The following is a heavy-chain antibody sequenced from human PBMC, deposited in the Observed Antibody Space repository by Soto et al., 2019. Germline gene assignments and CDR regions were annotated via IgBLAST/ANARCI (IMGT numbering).Heavy chain of an antibody. CDR3: ARDLYDSSGLGDYGMDV. V-gene: IGHV1-69*13. D-gene: IGHD3-22*01. CDR2: IIPIFGTA. CDR1: GGTFSSYA. Sequence: ASVKVSCKASGGTFSSYAISWVRQAPGQGLEWMGGIIPIFGTANYAQKFQGRVTITADESTSTAYMELSSLRSEDTAVYYCARDLYDSSGLGDYGMDVWGQGTTVTVSS. J-gene: IGHJ6*02.